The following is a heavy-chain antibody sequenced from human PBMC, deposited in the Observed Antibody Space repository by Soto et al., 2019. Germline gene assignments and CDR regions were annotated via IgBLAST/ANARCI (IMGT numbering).Heavy chain of an antibody. V-gene: IGHV3-66*01. Sequence: PGGSLRLSCASSGFTVSANYMSLFRQAPGKGLEWVSVIYSGGSIYYADSVQGRFTISRDNSKNTLYLQMYSLRAEDTAVYYCARDRRDGDTIWGQGALVTVSS. CDR2: IYSGGSI. J-gene: IGHJ4*02. CDR3: ARDRRDGDTI. D-gene: IGHD3-3*01. CDR1: GFTVSANY.